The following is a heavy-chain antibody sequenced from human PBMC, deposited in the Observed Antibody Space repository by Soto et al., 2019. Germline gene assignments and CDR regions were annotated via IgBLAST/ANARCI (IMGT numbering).Heavy chain of an antibody. CDR3: ARECPPADY. CDR2: ISAYNGNT. J-gene: IGHJ4*02. V-gene: IGHV1-18*01. Sequence: QVQLVQSGAEVKKPGASVKVSCKASGYTFTSYGISWVRPAPGQGLEWMGWISAYNGNTNYAQKLQVRVTMTTDPYASKGYLEMRSLRSDDTAVYYCARECPPADYGGQGSLVTVSS. CDR1: GYTFTSYG.